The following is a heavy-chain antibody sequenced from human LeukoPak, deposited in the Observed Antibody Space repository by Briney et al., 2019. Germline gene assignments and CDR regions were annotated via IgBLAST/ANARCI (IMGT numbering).Heavy chain of an antibody. CDR1: GGSISSYY. Sequence: PSETLSLTCTVSGGSISSYYWSWIRQPPGKGLEWIGYIYYSGSTNYNPSLKSRVTISVDTSKNQFSLKLSSVTAADTAVYYCARVGDIVVVPAVNFDYWGQGTLVTVSS. V-gene: IGHV4-59*01. CDR3: ARVGDIVVVPAVNFDY. J-gene: IGHJ4*02. CDR2: IYYSGST. D-gene: IGHD2-2*01.